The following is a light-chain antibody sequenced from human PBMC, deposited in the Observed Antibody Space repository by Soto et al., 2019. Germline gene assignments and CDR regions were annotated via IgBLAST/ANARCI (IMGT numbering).Light chain of an antibody. CDR2: DAS. J-gene: IGKJ1*01. CDR1: QSVRSS. Sequence: EILLTQSPATLSLSPGERATLSCRASQSVRSSLPWYQQKPGQAPRLLIYDASTRATGIPGRFSGSGSGTDCPLTISNLEPEDFAVYFCQQRSSWPWTFGQGVKVEIK. CDR3: QQRSSWPWT. V-gene: IGKV3-11*01.